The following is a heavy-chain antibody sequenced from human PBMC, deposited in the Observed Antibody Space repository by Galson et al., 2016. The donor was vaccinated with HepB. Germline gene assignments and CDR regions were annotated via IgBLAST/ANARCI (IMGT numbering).Heavy chain of an antibody. D-gene: IGHD1-26*01. CDR1: GFFFSNFV. Sequence: SLRLSCAASGFFFSNFVMTWVRQAPGKGLEWVSDISDNTAGTEYADSVKGRFTISRDNSKNTVYLQMNSLSAEDTAVYYCATGGGRRSKYYGMDVWGHGTMVTVSS. V-gene: IGHV3-23*01. CDR3: ATGGGRRSKYYGMDV. CDR2: ISDNTAGT. J-gene: IGHJ6*02.